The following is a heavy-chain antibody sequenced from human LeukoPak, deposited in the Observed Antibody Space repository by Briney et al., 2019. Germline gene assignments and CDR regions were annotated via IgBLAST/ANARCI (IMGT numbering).Heavy chain of an antibody. CDR2: ISRNSGSI. V-gene: IGHV3-9*03. CDR3: AKGISGYECGFDY. Sequence: GGSLRLSCAASGFTFNDYSMNWVRQAPGKGLEWVSGISRNSGSIDYADSVKGRFTISRDNAKNSLYLQMNSLRAEDMALYYCAKGISGYECGFDYWGQGTLVTVSS. CDR1: GFTFNDYS. D-gene: IGHD5-12*01. J-gene: IGHJ4*02.